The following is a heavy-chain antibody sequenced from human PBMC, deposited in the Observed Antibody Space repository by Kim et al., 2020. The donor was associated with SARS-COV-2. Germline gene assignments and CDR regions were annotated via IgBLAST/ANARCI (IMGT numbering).Heavy chain of an antibody. D-gene: IGHD3-3*02. CDR2: IKEDGTVK. J-gene: IGHJ4*02. Sequence: GGSLRLSCAASGFTFSTSWMTWVRQAPGRGLEWVANIKEDGTVKNYIDSVKGRFTISRDNAKNSLYLQMNSLRADDTAVYYCTRDAAFFRFDYWGQGTLVTVSS. CDR3: TRDAAFFRFDY. V-gene: IGHV3-7*03. CDR1: GFTFSTSW.